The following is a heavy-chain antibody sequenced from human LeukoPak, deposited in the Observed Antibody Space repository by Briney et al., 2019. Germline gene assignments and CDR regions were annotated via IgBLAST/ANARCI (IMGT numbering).Heavy chain of an antibody. Sequence: PGGSLRLSCAASGFTFSSYAMSWVRQAPGKGLEWVSSISSDATYISYADSVQGRFTISRDYAKNSLFLQMNSLRGEDTAVYYCARDVSGWYQRDVAFDIWGQGTMVTVSS. J-gene: IGHJ3*02. CDR3: ARDVSGWYQRDVAFDI. V-gene: IGHV3-21*01. D-gene: IGHD6-19*01. CDR1: GFTFSSYA. CDR2: ISSDATYI.